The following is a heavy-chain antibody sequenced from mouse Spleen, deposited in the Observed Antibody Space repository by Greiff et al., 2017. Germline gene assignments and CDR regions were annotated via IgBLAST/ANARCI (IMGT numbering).Heavy chain of an antibody. J-gene: IGHJ2*01. CDR1: GFTFSSYA. CDR3: ARGENYFDY. CDR2: ISSGGGNT. V-gene: IGHV5-9*04. Sequence: EVKVVESGGGLVKLGGSLKLSCAASGFTFSSYAMSWVRQTPEKRLEWVATISSGGGNTYYPDSVKGRFTISRDNAKNTLYLQMSSLKSEDTAMYYCARGENYFDYWGQGTTLTVSS.